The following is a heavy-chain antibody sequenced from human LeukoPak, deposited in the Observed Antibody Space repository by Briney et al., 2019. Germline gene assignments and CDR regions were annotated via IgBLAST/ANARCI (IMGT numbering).Heavy chain of an antibody. Sequence: PGRSLRLSCVASAFTFSIYGMHWVRQAPGKGLEWVAVISYDGSKTYYADSVKGRFTISRDNSKNTLYLQMNSLRAEDTAVYYCARERHYYDTGEFWGQGTLVTVSS. V-gene: IGHV3-30*03. CDR1: AFTFSIYG. CDR2: ISYDGSKT. D-gene: IGHD3-22*01. CDR3: ARERHYYDTGEF. J-gene: IGHJ4*02.